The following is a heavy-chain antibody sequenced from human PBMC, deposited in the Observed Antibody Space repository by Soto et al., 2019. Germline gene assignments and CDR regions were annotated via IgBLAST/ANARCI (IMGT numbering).Heavy chain of an antibody. CDR2: IIPILGAA. CDR1: GGSFRRYA. D-gene: IGHD2-15*01. Sequence: QVQPVQSGAEVQKPGSSVKVSCKTFGGSFRRYATTWVRQAPGQGLEWMGGIIPILGAANYAQKFQGRVTISADESTNTACMEMHSLTSDDTAVYYCARGSLDARSGGSPNDYWGQGTLVTVSS. J-gene: IGHJ4*02. V-gene: IGHV1-69*01. CDR3: ARGSLDARSGGSPNDY.